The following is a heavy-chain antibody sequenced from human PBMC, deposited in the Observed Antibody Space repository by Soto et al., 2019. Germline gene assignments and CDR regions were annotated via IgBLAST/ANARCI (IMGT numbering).Heavy chain of an antibody. D-gene: IGHD1-26*01. CDR3: ARGGGSPDY. J-gene: IGHJ4*02. Sequence: PSETLSVTCTVSGGSISRGDYYWSWIRQPPGKGLEWIGYIFYSGSTNYNPSLKSRVTISVDTSKNQFSLKLSSVTAADTAVYYCARGGGSPDYWGQGTLVTVSS. V-gene: IGHV4-30-4*01. CDR1: GGSISRGDYY. CDR2: IFYSGST.